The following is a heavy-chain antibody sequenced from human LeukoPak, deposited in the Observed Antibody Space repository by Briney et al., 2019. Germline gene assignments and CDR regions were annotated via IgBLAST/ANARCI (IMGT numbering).Heavy chain of an antibody. D-gene: IGHD2-8*01. CDR2: IHHGVST. CDR3: ARDRDDSTNYTPYYFDY. J-gene: IGHJ4*02. CDR1: GYSITSNYY. Sequence: SETLSLICAVSGYSITSNYYWGWIRPPPGRGLEWIGSIHHGVSTFYNPSLKSRVTISVDTSNDHFSLRLTSVTAADTAVYYCARDRDDSTNYTPYYFDYWGQGALVAVSS. V-gene: IGHV4-38-2*02.